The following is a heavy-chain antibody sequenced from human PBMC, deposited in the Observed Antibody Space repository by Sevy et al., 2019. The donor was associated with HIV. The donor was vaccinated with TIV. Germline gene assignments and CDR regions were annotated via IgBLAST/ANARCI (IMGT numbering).Heavy chain of an antibody. Sequence: ASVKVSCKASGYTFTGYYMHWVRQAPGQGLEWMGWINPNSGGTNYAQKFQGRVTMTRDTSISTAYMELSRLRSDDTAVYYCARARRYCGSTSCPLGYYFDYWGQGTLVTVSS. CDR1: GYTFTGYY. D-gene: IGHD2-2*01. V-gene: IGHV1-2*02. J-gene: IGHJ4*02. CDR3: ARARRYCGSTSCPLGYYFDY. CDR2: INPNSGGT.